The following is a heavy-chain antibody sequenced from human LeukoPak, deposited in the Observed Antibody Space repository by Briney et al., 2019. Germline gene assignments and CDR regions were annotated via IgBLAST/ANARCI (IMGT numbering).Heavy chain of an antibody. V-gene: IGHV3-15*01. Sequence: GGSLRLSCEASGFKFSDAWMNWVRQAPGKGLEWVGRMKSKGSGGTTDYAAPVKGRFTISRDDSKNTLFLQMSSLQAEDTAVYYCAWAGTFYYDMAVWGQGTTVTVS. CDR3: AWAGTFYYDMAV. J-gene: IGHJ6*02. D-gene: IGHD6-19*01. CDR1: GFKFSDAW. CDR2: MKSKGSGGTT.